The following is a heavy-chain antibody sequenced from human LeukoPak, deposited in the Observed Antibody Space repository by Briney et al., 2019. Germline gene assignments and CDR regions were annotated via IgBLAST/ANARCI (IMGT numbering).Heavy chain of an antibody. V-gene: IGHV3-64*01. CDR2: ISNNGGST. Sequence: GGSLRLSCAASGFIFSTYAMHWVGQAPGKGLEYVSAISNNGGSTYYANSVKGRFTISRDDSKNTVYLQMDSLRADDMSVYSCAIGGRIFDYLGLGTLVTVSS. J-gene: IGHJ4*02. CDR1: GFIFSTYA. CDR3: AIGGRIFDY. D-gene: IGHD2-15*01.